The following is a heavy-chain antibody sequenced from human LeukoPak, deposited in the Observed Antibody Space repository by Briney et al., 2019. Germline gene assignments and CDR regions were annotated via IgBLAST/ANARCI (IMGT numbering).Heavy chain of an antibody. V-gene: IGHV3-23*01. J-gene: IGHJ4*02. D-gene: IGHD2-15*01. CDR3: AKDVMRCSGGCI. CDR1: GFTFSTYA. Sequence: GGSLRLSCAASGFTFSTYAMSWGRQVPGKGLGWVSGISNSGDNTYYADSVKGRFTISRDNSRNTLSLQMNSLRAEDTAIYYCAKDVMRCSGGCIWGEGTLVTVSS. CDR2: ISNSGDNT.